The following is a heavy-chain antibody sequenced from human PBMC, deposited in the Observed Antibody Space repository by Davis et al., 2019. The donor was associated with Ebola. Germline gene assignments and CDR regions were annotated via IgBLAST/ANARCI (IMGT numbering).Heavy chain of an antibody. CDR2: IKEDGSEK. CDR3: ARDSDYGYYHGMDV. CDR1: GFTFNTYW. D-gene: IGHD4-17*01. V-gene: IGHV3-7*01. J-gene: IGHJ6*02. Sequence: GESLKISCVASGFTFNTYWMSWVRQAPGKGLDWVANIKEDGSEKYYVESVKGRFTISRDDSKNTLYLQMNSLRAEDTAVYYCARDSDYGYYHGMDVWSQGTTVTVSS.